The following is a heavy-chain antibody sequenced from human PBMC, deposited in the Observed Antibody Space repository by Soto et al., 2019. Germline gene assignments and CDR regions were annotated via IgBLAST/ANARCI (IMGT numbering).Heavy chain of an antibody. D-gene: IGHD1-1*01. CDR2: ISTSSRYI. CDR3: ARGRGVRKTYYYYYYGMDV. CDR1: GVTFSAYS. V-gene: IGHV3-21*01. Sequence: GGSLRLSCTGSGVTFSAYSMNWVRQAPGKGLEWVSSISTSSRYIYYADSVKGRFTISRENAKNSLYLQMNSLRAGDTAVYYCARGRGVRKTYYYYYYGMDVWGQGTTVTVSS. J-gene: IGHJ6*02.